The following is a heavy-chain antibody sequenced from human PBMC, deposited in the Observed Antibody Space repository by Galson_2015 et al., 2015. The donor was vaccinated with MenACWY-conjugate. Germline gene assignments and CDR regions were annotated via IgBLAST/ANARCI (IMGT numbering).Heavy chain of an antibody. V-gene: IGHV3-33*01. Sequence: SLRLSCAASGFAFSGYAMHWVRQPPGKGLEWVAIIWYDGTNKYYADSAKGRFTISRDNSKNTLYLQMNSLRAEDTAVYYCVREYRGGSFDYWGQGTLVTASS. J-gene: IGHJ4*02. CDR3: VREYRGGSFDY. D-gene: IGHD1-26*01. CDR1: GFAFSGYA. CDR2: IWYDGTNK.